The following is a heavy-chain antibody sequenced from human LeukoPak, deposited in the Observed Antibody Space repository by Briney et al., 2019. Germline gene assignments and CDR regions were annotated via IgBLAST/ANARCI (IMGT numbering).Heavy chain of an antibody. CDR3: ARIHSYYYYMDV. J-gene: IGHJ6*03. CDR1: GFTFSSYA. V-gene: IGHV3-30-3*01. Sequence: GGSLRLSCAASGFTFSSYAMHWVRQAPGKGLEWVAVISYDGSNKYYADSVKGRFTISRDNSKNTLYLQMNSLRAEDTAVYYCARIHSYYYYMDVWGKGTTVTVSS. CDR2: ISYDGSNK.